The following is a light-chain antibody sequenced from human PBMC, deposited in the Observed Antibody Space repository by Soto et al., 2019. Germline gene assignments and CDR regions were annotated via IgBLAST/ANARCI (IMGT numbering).Light chain of an antibody. CDR2: DAS. J-gene: IGKJ4*01. CDR1: QSVGSN. Sequence: EIVMTQSPATLSVSPGERVTLSCRARQSVGSNLAWYQQTPGQAPRVVIYDASTRATVITARFSGSGSGTEFTLTISSLQSEDFAVYYCQQYDTWPLTFGGGTKVEI. CDR3: QQYDTWPLT. V-gene: IGKV3-15*01.